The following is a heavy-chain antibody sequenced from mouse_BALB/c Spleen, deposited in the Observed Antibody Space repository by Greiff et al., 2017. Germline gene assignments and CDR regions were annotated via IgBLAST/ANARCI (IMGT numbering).Heavy chain of an antibody. V-gene: IGHV1-82*01. CDR3: ARRRTLSGDAMDY. CDR1: GYAFSSSW. D-gene: IGHD2-3*01. Sequence: QVQLKESGPELVKPGASVKISCKASGYAFSSSWMNWVKQRPGQGLEWIGRIYPGDGDTNYNGKFKGKATLTADKSSSTAYMQLSSLTSVDSAVYFCARRRTLSGDAMDYWGQGTSVTVSS. J-gene: IGHJ4*01. CDR2: IYPGDGDT.